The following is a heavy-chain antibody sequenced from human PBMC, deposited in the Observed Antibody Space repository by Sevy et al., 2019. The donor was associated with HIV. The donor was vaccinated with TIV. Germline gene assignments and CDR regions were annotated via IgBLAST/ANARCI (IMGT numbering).Heavy chain of an antibody. D-gene: IGHD4-17*01. CDR2: ISNSGSTI. CDR3: ARDLPPSETTVPPFDY. Sequence: GGSLRLSCTASGFTFSSYEMNWVRQAPGKGLEWVSYISNSGSTIHYSDSVKGRFTISRDNAKNSLYLQMNSLRAEDTAVYYCARDLPPSETTVPPFDYWGRGTLVTVSS. J-gene: IGHJ4*02. CDR1: GFTFSSYE. V-gene: IGHV3-48*03.